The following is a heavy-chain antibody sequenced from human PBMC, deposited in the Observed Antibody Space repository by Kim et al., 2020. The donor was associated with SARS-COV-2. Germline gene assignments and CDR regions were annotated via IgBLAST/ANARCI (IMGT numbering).Heavy chain of an antibody. V-gene: IGHV7-4-1*02. Sequence: YAQGFTGRFVFSLDTSVSTAYLQISSLKAEDTAVYYCASQLSSGWYGVDYWGQGTLVTVSS. J-gene: IGHJ4*02. CDR3: ASQLSSGWYGVDY. D-gene: IGHD6-19*01.